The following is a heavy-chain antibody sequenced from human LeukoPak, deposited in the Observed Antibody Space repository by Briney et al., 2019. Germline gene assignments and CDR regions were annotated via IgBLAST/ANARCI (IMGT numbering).Heavy chain of an antibody. Sequence: SQTLSLTCTVSGGSISSGDYYWSWIRQPPGKGLEWIGYIYYSGSTYYNPSLKSRVTISVDTSKNQFSLKLSSVTAADTAVYYCARHGGSGKSLYEAFDTWDQGTMVTVSS. CDR3: ARHGGSGKSLYEAFDT. D-gene: IGHD3-10*01. V-gene: IGHV4-30-4*08. CDR2: IYYSGST. J-gene: IGHJ3*02. CDR1: GGSISSGDYY.